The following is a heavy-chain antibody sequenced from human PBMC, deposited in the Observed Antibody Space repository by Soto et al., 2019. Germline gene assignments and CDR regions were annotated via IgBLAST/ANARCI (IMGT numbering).Heavy chain of an antibody. V-gene: IGHV4-30-4*01. D-gene: IGHD3-22*01. CDR3: ARVDYYDSSGYRDY. J-gene: IGHJ4*02. CDR2: IYYSGST. CDR1: GGSIRSGDYY. Sequence: PSETLSLTCTVSGGSIRSGDYYWSWIRQPPGKGLEWIGYIYYSGSTYYNPSLKSRVTISVDTSKNQFSLKLSSVTAADTAVYYCARVDYYDSSGYRDYWGQGTLVTVSS.